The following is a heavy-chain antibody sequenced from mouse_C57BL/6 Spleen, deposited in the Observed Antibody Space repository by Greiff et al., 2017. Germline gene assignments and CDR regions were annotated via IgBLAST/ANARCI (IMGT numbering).Heavy chain of an antibody. CDR3: VSFYYGSSSYAMDY. Sequence: EVQLVESGGGLVQPKGSLKLSCAASGFTFNTYAMHWVREAPGKGLEWVARIRSKSSNYATYYADSVKDRFTISRDDSQSMLYLQMNNLKTEDTAMYYCVSFYYGSSSYAMDYWGQGTSVTVSS. V-gene: IGHV10-3*01. J-gene: IGHJ4*01. CDR2: IRSKSSNYAT. CDR1: GFTFNTYA. D-gene: IGHD1-1*01.